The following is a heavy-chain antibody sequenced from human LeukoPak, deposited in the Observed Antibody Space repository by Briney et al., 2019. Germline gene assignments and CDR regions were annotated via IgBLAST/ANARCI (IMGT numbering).Heavy chain of an antibody. J-gene: IGHJ4*02. CDR3: AKEAGERRQQQAADY. Sequence: GGSLRLSCAASGFSFSTYAMSWVCHAPGKGLEWVSSISGSGGYTFYADSVKGRFTISRDNSKNTLYLQMNSLRAEDTAVYYCAKEAGERRQQQAADYWGQGSLVTVSS. CDR1: GFSFSTYA. CDR2: ISGSGGYT. V-gene: IGHV3-23*01. D-gene: IGHD6-13*01.